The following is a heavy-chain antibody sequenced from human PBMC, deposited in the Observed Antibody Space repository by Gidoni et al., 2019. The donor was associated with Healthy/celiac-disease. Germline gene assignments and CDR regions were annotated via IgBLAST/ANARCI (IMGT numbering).Heavy chain of an antibody. CDR2: IFNSGAT. CDR3: ARGSIDFDY. V-gene: IGHV4-31*03. D-gene: IGHD2-15*01. CDR1: GDSISSSGYY. J-gene: IGHJ4*02. Sequence: QVQLQESGPVLVKPSQTLSLTCTVPGDSISSSGYYWTWIRQHPGQGLEWIGYIFNSGATHYNSSLKSRLTMSVDLSKNLFSLDLRSVTAADTAVYFCARGSIDFDYWGRGILVTVS.